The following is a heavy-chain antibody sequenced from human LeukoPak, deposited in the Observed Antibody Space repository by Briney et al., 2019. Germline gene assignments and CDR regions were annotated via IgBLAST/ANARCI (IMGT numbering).Heavy chain of an antibody. J-gene: IGHJ4*02. CDR2: ISGSGGST. D-gene: IGHD3-22*01. V-gene: IGHV3-23*01. Sequence: GGSLRLSCAASGFTFSSYAMSWVRQAPGKGLEWVSAISGSGGSTYYADSVKGRFTISRDNSKNTLYLQMNSLRAEDTAVYYCASRTPGPYDSSGYYDYWGQGTLVTVSS. CDR3: ASRTPGPYDSSGYYDY. CDR1: GFTFSSYA.